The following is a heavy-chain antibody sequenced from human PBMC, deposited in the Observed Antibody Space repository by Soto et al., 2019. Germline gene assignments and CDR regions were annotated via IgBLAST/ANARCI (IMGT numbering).Heavy chain of an antibody. J-gene: IGHJ3*01. CDR1: GDSISNSRW. D-gene: IGHD6-19*01. Sequence: QVQLQESGPGLVKPSGTLSLTCAVSGDSISNSRWWTWVRQPPGKGLESIGDIFHSGDTNYNPSLKSRVFISVDKSQNQFSLKVSSVTAADTAVYYCASSTGWYRHDVWGQGTLVTVSS. CDR2: IFHSGDT. V-gene: IGHV4-4*02. CDR3: ASSTGWYRHDV.